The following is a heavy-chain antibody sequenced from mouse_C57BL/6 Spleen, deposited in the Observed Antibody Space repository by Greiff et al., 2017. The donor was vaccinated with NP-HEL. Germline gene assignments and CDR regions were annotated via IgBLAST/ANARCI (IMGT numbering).Heavy chain of an antibody. D-gene: IGHD1-1*01. CDR2: IDPEDGET. J-gene: IGHJ1*03. V-gene: IGHV14-2*01. CDR1: GFNIKDYY. CDR3: ANPYDYGRSYWDFDV. Sequence: EVQLQQSGAELVKPGASVKLSCTASGFNIKDYYMHWVKQRTEQGLEWIGRIDPEDGETKYAPKFQGKATITADTSSNTAYLQLSSLTAEDTAVYYCANPYDYGRSYWDFDVWGTGTTVTVSS.